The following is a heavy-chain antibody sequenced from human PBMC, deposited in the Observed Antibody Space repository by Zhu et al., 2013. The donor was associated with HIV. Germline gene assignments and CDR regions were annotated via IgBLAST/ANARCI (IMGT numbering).Heavy chain of an antibody. CDR1: GYTFTGYY. Sequence: QVQLVQSGAEVKKPGASVKVSCKASGYTFTGYYMHWVRQAPGQGLEWMGWINPNSGGTNYAQKFQGRVTMTRDTSISTAYMELSRLRSDDTAVYYCARVQTYSSGWLTGWVGPWSYFDYWGQGTLVTVSS. J-gene: IGHJ4*02. CDR2: INPNSGGT. V-gene: IGHV1-2*02. CDR3: ARVQTYSSGWLTGWVGPWSYFDY. D-gene: IGHD6-19*01.